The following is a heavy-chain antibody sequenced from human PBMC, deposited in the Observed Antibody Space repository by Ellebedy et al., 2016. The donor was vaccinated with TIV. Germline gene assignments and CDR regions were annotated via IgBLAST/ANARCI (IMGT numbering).Heavy chain of an antibody. Sequence: GESLKISCAASGFTFSSYAMHWVRQAPGKGLEWVAVISYDGSNKYYADSVKGRFTISRDNSKNTLYLQMNSLRAEDTAVYYCARDPFVVVPAAMRGYFDYWGQGTLVTVSS. CDR3: ARDPFVVVPAAMRGYFDY. D-gene: IGHD2-2*01. V-gene: IGHV3-30-3*01. CDR2: ISYDGSNK. CDR1: GFTFSSYA. J-gene: IGHJ4*02.